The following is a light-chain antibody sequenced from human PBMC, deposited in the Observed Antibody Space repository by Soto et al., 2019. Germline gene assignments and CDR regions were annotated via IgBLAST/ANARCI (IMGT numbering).Light chain of an antibody. Sequence: DIQMTQSPSSLSASVGDRVTITCRASQSITTYLNWFQQQPGKAPKLLIYAASSWQSGVPSRFTCSGFGAEFTLTISSLQPGDFAAYYCQQSYTTPLTFGGGTKVEIK. CDR1: QSITTY. CDR3: QQSYTTPLT. CDR2: AAS. J-gene: IGKJ4*01. V-gene: IGKV1-39*01.